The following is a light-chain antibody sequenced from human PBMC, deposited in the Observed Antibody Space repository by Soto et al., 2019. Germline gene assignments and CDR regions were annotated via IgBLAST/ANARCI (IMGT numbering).Light chain of an antibody. CDR1: SSNIGSNT. CDR2: SNN. V-gene: IGLV1-44*01. J-gene: IGLJ3*02. Sequence: QSVLTQPPSASGTPGQRVTISCSGSSSNIGSNTVNWYQQLPGTAPKLLIYSNNQWPSGVPDRFSGSKSGTSGSLAISGLQSEDEADYYCAAWDDSLNAWVFGGGTKVTVL. CDR3: AAWDDSLNAWV.